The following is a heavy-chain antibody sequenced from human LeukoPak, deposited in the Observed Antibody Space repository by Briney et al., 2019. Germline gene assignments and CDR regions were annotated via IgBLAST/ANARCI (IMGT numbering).Heavy chain of an antibody. V-gene: IGHV4-38-2*02. CDR3: ARDPRWLTPDCTSTSCYENYFDP. CDR1: GYSIGSGYQ. J-gene: IGHJ5*02. Sequence: PSETLSLTCGVSGYSIGSGYQWAWIRQSPGKGLEWIGIIYHSGSAHYNPSLKSRVTISVETSKNQLSLNMYSVTAADTAVYYCARDPRWLTPDCTSTSCYENYFDPWGQGTLVTVSS. CDR2: IYHSGSA. D-gene: IGHD2-2*01.